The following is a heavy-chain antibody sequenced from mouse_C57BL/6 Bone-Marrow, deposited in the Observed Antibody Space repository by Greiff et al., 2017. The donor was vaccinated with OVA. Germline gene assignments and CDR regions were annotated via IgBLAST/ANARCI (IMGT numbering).Heavy chain of an antibody. Sequence: DVQLVESGGGLVQSGRSLRLSCATSGFTFSDFYMEWVRQAPGKGLEWIAASRNKANDYTTEYSASVKGRFIVSRDTSQSILYLQMNALRAEDTAIYYCARDAYYYGSYAMDYWGQGTSVTVSS. V-gene: IGHV7-1*01. CDR3: ARDAYYYGSYAMDY. CDR1: GFTFSDFY. CDR2: SRNKANDYTT. J-gene: IGHJ4*01. D-gene: IGHD1-1*01.